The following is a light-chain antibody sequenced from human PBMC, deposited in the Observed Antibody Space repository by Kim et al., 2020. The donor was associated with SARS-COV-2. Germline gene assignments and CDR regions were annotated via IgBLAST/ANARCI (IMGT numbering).Light chain of an antibody. CDR3: QAWDSRTVI. CDR2: EGT. Sequence: SYELTQPPSVSVSPGHTAIITCSGDTLGDKYACWYQQKPGQSPVLVIYEGTERPSGIPERFSGSKSGTTATLTITGTQATDEADYYCQAWDSRTVIFGGGTKLTVL. V-gene: IGLV3-1*01. J-gene: IGLJ2*01. CDR1: TLGDKY.